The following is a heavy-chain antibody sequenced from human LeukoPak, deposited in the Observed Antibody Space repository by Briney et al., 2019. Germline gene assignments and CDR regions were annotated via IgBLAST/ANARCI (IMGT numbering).Heavy chain of an antibody. CDR3: ARGQRRITMIVVVNNPLPGYDY. J-gene: IGHJ4*02. CDR1: GGSISSSSYY. V-gene: IGHV4-39*07. CDR2: IYYSGST. Sequence: SETLSLTCTVSGGSISSSSYYWGWIRQPPGKGLEWIGSIYYSGSTNYNPSLKSRVTISVDTSKNQFSLKLSSVTAADTAVYYCARGQRRITMIVVVNNPLPGYDYWGQGTLVTVSS. D-gene: IGHD3-22*01.